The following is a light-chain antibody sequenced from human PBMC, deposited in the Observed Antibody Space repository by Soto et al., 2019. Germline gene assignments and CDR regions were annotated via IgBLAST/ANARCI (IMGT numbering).Light chain of an antibody. CDR1: QVISKD. CDR2: GAS. CDR3: QKYYSTSWT. V-gene: IGKV1-27*01. Sequence: DTQMTQSPSSLSASVGDRVTITWRASQVISKDLAWYQQKPGKVPKLLIYGASTLQSGVPSRFSGSGSGTDFTLTISSLQPEDVATYYCQKYYSTSWTFGQGTKVDIK. J-gene: IGKJ1*01.